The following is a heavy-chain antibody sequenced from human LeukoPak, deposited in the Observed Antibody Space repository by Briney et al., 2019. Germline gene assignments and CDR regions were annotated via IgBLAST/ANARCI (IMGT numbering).Heavy chain of an antibody. D-gene: IGHD2-2*01. V-gene: IGHV3-23*01. CDR3: AKAVAVPAALSGYYDY. CDR1: GFTFSNFA. CDR2: ISSSGYTT. Sequence: GGSLRLSWAASGFTFSNFAMSWVRQSPGKGLESLSGISSSGYTTYYADSVKGRFTISRDNSKNTLYLHMSSLRAGDTAVYYCAKAVAVPAALSGYYDYWGQGTLVTVSS. J-gene: IGHJ4*02.